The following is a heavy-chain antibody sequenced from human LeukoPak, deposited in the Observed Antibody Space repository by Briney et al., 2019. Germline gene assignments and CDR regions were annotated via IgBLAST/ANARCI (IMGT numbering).Heavy chain of an antibody. CDR2: IRGSGGST. J-gene: IGHJ4*02. CDR3: AKVLGRQWLVGYFDY. Sequence: GGTLRLSCAASGFTFSSYGMSWVRQAPGKGLEWVSAIRGSGGSTYYADSVKGRFTISRDNSKNTLYLQMNSLRAEDTAVYCCAKVLGRQWLVGYFDYWGQGTLVTVSS. D-gene: IGHD6-19*01. V-gene: IGHV3-23*01. CDR1: GFTFSSYG.